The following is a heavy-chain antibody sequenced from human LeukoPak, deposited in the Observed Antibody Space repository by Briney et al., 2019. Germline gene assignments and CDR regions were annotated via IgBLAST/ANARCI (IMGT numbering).Heavy chain of an antibody. CDR3: ARGLYYYDSSVWFDP. V-gene: IGHV1-46*01. Sequence: ASVKVSCKASGYTFTTYYMHWVRQAPGQRPEWMGIINPRGGSTDYAQKFQGRVTMTSDTSTSTVYMELNSLKSEDTAVYYCARGLYYYDSSVWFDPWGQGTLVTVSS. D-gene: IGHD3-22*01. CDR2: INPRGGST. J-gene: IGHJ5*02. CDR1: GYTFTTYY.